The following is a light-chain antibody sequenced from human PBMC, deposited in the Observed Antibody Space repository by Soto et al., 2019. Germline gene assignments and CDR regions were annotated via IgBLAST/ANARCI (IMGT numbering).Light chain of an antibody. CDR3: QKYNSFIWT. Sequence: DIQMTQSPSTLSASVGDRVTIICRASQSISSWLAWYQQKGGKAPKLLISKASNLDSGVPSRFSGSGSGTEFNLTISSLQPEEFATYYCQKYNSFIWTFGQGTKVDIK. V-gene: IGKV1-5*03. CDR2: KAS. J-gene: IGKJ1*01. CDR1: QSISSW.